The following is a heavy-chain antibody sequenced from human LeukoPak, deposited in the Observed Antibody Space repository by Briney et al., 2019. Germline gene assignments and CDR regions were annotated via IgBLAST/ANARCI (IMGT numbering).Heavy chain of an antibody. D-gene: IGHD3-22*01. CDR2: ISGSGGST. CDR3: ARDYYDSSGYYWSTDYYYGMDV. V-gene: IGHV3-23*01. Sequence: GGSLRLSCAASGFTFSSYAMSWVRQAPGKGLEWVSAISGSGGSTYYADSVKGRFTISRDNSKNTLYLQMNSLRAEDTAVYYCARDYYDSSGYYWSTDYYYGMDVWGQGTTVTVSS. J-gene: IGHJ6*02. CDR1: GFTFSSYA.